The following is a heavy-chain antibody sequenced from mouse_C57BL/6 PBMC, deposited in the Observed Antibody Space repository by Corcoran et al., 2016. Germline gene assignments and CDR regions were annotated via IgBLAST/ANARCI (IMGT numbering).Heavy chain of an antibody. CDR1: GYAFSSYW. V-gene: IGHV1-80*01. J-gene: IGHJ3*01. D-gene: IGHD4-1*01. CDR3: ARPGTFAY. CDR2: IYPGDGDT. Sequence: QVQLLQAGAELVKPGASVKISCKASGYAFSSYWMNWVKQRPGKGLEWIGQIYPGDGDTNYNGKFKGKATLTADKSSSTAYMQLSSLTSEDSAVYFCARPGTFAYWGQGTLVTVSA.